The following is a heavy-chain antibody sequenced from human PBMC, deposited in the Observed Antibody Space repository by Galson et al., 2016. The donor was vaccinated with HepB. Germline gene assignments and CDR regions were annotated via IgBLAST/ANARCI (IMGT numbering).Heavy chain of an antibody. CDR3: ARDINGDLGDY. V-gene: IGHV3-11*04. D-gene: IGHD2-8*01. CDR1: GFNFRDFY. Sequence: SLRLSCAASGFNFRDFYMMWIRQAPGKRLEWVSYISRRGSGMEYADSVRGRFTVSRDNGQNSLFLHMNNLRAEDTAIYYCARDINGDLGDYWGQGTLVAVSS. J-gene: IGHJ4*02. CDR2: ISRRGSGM.